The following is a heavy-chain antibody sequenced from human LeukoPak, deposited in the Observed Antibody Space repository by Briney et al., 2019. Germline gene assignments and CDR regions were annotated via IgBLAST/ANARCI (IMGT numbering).Heavy chain of an antibody. V-gene: IGHV3-21*01. CDR3: ARVGDGYYFDY. CDR1: GFTFSSYS. Sequence: GGSLRLSCSASGFTFSSYSMNWVRQAPGKGLEWVSSISSSSSYIYYADSVKGRFTISRDNAKNSLYLQMNSLRAEDTAVYYCARVGDGYYFDYWGQGTLVTVSS. CDR2: ISSSSSYI. D-gene: IGHD5-24*01. J-gene: IGHJ4*02.